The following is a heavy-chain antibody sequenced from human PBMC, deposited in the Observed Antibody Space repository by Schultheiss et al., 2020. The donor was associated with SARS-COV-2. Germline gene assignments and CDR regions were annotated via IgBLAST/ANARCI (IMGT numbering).Heavy chain of an antibody. CDR3: ARQSVGDAFDI. J-gene: IGHJ3*02. D-gene: IGHD1-26*01. V-gene: IGHV4-39*01. CDR1: GGSISSYY. CDR2: IYYSGST. Sequence: SQTLSLTCTVSGGSISSYYWGWIRQPPGTGLEWIGSIYYSGSTYYNPSLKSRVTISVDTSKNQFSLKLSSVTAADTAVYYCARQSVGDAFDIWGQGTMVTVSS.